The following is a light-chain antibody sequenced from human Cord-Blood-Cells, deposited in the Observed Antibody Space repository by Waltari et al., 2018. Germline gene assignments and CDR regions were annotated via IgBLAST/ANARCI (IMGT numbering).Light chain of an antibody. CDR1: SSAVGGYNY. CDR3: SSYTSSSTLV. Sequence: QSALTQPASVSGSPGQSITISCTGTSSAVGGYNYVSWYQQHPGKAPTLMIYEVSKRPSGVSNRFSGSKSGNTASLTISGLQAEDEADYYCSSYTSSSTLVFGTGTKVTVL. J-gene: IGLJ1*01. CDR2: EVS. V-gene: IGLV2-14*01.